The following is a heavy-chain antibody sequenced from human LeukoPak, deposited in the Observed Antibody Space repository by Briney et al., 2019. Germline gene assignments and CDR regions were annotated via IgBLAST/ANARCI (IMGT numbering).Heavy chain of an antibody. D-gene: IGHD6-13*01. J-gene: IGHJ6*02. CDR2: ISSSSSYI. Sequence: GGSLRLSCAASGFTFSGYSMNWVRQAPGKGLEWVSSISSSSSYIYYADSVKGRFTISRDNAKNSLYLQMNSLRAEDTAVYYCARDILEYSSSWYPYYYYGMDVWGQGTTVTVSS. CDR1: GFTFSGYS. V-gene: IGHV3-21*01. CDR3: ARDILEYSSSWYPYYYYGMDV.